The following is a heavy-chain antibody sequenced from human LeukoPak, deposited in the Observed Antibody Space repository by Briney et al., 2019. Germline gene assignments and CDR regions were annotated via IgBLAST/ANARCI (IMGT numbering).Heavy chain of an antibody. V-gene: IGHV1-2*06. J-gene: IGHJ4*02. D-gene: IGHD6-19*01. CDR2: INPNSGGT. CDR3: ARTDYHGSGWYGDFDY. CDR1: GYTFTGYY. Sequence: ASVKVSCKASGYTFTGYYMHWVRQAPGQGLEWMGRINPNSGGTNYAQKFQGRVTMTRDTSISTAYMELSSLRSEDTAVYYCARTDYHGSGWYGDFDYWGQGTLVTVSS.